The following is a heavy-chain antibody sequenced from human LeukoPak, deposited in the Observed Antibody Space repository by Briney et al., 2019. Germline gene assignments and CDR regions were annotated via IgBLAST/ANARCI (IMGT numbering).Heavy chain of an antibody. V-gene: IGHV3-66*01. D-gene: IGHD3-3*02. CDR2: IYSGGST. J-gene: IGHJ4*02. CDR1: GFTVSNNY. CDR3: ARDLAL. Sequence: PGGSLRLSCAASGFTVSNNYMNRVRQAPGKGLEWVSVIYSGGSTYYADSVKGRFTISRDNSKNTLYLQMNSLRAEDTAVYYYARDLALWGQGTLVSVSS.